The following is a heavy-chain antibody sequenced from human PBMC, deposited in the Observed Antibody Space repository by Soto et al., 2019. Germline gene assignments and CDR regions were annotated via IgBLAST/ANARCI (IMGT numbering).Heavy chain of an antibody. J-gene: IGHJ4*02. D-gene: IGHD5-18*01. CDR1: GGTFSSYT. CDR2: IIPILGIA. Sequence: ASVKVSCKASGGTFSSYTISWVRQAPGQGLEWMGRIIPILGIANYAQKFQGRVTITADKSTSTAYMELSSLRSEDTAVYYCARSCGYSYGCPFDYWGQGTLVTVSS. CDR3: ARSCGYSYGCPFDY. V-gene: IGHV1-69*02.